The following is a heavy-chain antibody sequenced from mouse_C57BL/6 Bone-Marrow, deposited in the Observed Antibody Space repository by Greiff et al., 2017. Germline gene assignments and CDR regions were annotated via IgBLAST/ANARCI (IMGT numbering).Heavy chain of an antibody. J-gene: IGHJ1*03. CDR1: GYSFTDYN. D-gene: IGHD1-1*01. V-gene: IGHV1-39*01. CDR2: INPNYGTT. CDR3: ARIYYYGSSYGRYFDV. Sequence: VQLKQSGPELVKPGASVKISCKASGYSFTDYNMNWVKQSNGKSLEWIGVINPNYGTTSYNQKFKGKATLTVDQSSSTAYMQLNSLTSEDSAVYYCARIYYYGSSYGRYFDVWGTGTTVTVSS.